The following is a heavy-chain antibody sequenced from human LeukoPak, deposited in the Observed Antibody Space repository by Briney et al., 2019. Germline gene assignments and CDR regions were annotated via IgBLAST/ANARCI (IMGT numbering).Heavy chain of an antibody. D-gene: IGHD5-12*01. CDR3: ARELVATRSNMDV. CDR1: GGSISSSSYY. CDR2: IYYSGST. J-gene: IGHJ6*03. Sequence: SETLSLTCTVSGGSISSSSYYWGWIRQPPGKGLEWIGSIYYSGSTYYNPSLKRRVTISVDTSKNQFSLKLSSVTAADTAVYYCARELVATRSNMDVWGKGTTVTVSS. V-gene: IGHV4-39*07.